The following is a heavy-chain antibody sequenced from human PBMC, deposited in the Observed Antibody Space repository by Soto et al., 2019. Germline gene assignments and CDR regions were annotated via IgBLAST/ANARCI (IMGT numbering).Heavy chain of an antibody. J-gene: IGHJ4*02. CDR3: ARASAAATAGCVY. D-gene: IGHD2-15*01. CDR1: GYTFPDYY. V-gene: IGHV1-2*02. CDR2: LNPRSGGT. Sequence: QVQLVQSGAEVKKPGASVTVSCKTSGYTFPDYYIHWVRQAPGQGLEWMGWLNPRSGGTNNAQKFQGRVTMTRGTPISTVYMELTGLRSDDTAVYYGARASAAATAGCVYWGQGTLVTGSS.